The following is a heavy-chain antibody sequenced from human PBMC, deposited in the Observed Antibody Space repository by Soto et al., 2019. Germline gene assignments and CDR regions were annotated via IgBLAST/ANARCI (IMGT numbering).Heavy chain of an antibody. J-gene: IGHJ3*01. V-gene: IGHV3-30*18. CDR1: GFTFSSYG. Sequence: GGSLRLSCAASGFTFSSYGMHWVRQAPGKGLEWVAVISSDGSNKYYADSVKGRFTISRDNSKNRLYLQMNSLRAADTAVHYCVKAVEMPKYRDAVDLWGLGTMFTVSS. CDR2: ISSDGSNK. D-gene: IGHD2-15*01. CDR3: VKAVEMPKYRDAVDL.